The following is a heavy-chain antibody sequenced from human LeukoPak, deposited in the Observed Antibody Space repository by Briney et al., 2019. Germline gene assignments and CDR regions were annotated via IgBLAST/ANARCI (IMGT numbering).Heavy chain of an antibody. D-gene: IGHD3-16*02. CDR2: INHSGST. Sequence: SETLSLTCAVYGGSFSGYYWSWIRQPPGKGLEWIGEINHSGSTNYNPSLKSRVTISVDTSKNQFSLKLSSVTAADTAVYYCASHYYDYVWGSYRPRGFYFDYWGQGTLVTVSS. J-gene: IGHJ4*02. CDR3: ASHYYDYVWGSYRPRGFYFDY. CDR1: GGSFSGYY. V-gene: IGHV4-34*01.